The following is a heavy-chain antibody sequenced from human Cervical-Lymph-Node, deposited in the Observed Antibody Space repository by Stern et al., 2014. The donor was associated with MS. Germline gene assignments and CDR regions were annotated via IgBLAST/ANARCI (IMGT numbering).Heavy chain of an antibody. CDR1: GYTLSSYE. V-gene: IGHV1-8*01. J-gene: IGHJ4*02. Sequence: MQLEESGAEVKKPGASVKVSCKASGYTLSSYEINWVRQAPGQGLEWMGWMHPKSDNSGYAQKFQGRLTMTRNTSINTVFLELSSLRSEDTAVYYCAREGVIVGPNSFDYWGQGTLVTVSS. CDR2: MHPKSDNS. CDR3: AREGVIVGPNSFDY. D-gene: IGHD2-21*01.